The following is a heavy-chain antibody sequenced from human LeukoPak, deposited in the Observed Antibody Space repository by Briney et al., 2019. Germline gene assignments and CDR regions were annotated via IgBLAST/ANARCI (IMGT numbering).Heavy chain of an antibody. CDR2: ISSSGSTI. D-gene: IGHD1-14*01. CDR1: GFTFSNYY. Sequence: AETLTLSCTASGFTFSNYYMSWIRQPPGKGLEWISYISSSGSTIYYADSVKGRFTISRDNAKNSLYLQMNSLRAEDTAVYYCARTLTHRYVMDVWGQGTTVTVSS. CDR3: ARTLTHRYVMDV. V-gene: IGHV3-11*01. J-gene: IGHJ6*02.